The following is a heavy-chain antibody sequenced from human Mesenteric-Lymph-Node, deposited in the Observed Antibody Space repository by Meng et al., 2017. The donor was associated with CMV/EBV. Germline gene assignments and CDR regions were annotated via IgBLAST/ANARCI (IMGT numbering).Heavy chain of an antibody. J-gene: IGHJ4*02. CDR2: IKTKSEGGTT. D-gene: IGHD2-15*01. CDR3: TTDFMRGYFGT. V-gene: IGHV3-15*01. CDR1: GFTFSNVW. Sequence: AASGFTFSNVWMSWVRQAPGKGLEWVGRIKTKSEGGTTDYAAPVKDRFTLSRDDSKNTVFLQMNSLKIEDTAVYPCTTDFMRGYFGTWGQGTLVTVSS.